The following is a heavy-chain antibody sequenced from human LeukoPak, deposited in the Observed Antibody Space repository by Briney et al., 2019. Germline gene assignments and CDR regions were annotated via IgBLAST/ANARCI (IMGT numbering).Heavy chain of an antibody. J-gene: IGHJ4*02. Sequence: GASVKVSCKASGYTFTSYYMHWVRQAPGQGLEWMGIIDPSGGSTSYAQKFQGRVTMTRDTSTSTVYMELSSLRSEDTAVYYCARFTVTNYYFDYWGQGTLVTVSS. V-gene: IGHV1-46*01. CDR1: GYTFTSYY. CDR2: IDPSGGST. D-gene: IGHD4-17*01. CDR3: ARFTVTNYYFDY.